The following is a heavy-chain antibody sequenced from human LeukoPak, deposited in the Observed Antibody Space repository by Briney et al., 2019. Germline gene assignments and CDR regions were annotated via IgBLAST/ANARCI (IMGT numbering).Heavy chain of an antibody. Sequence: PGRSLRLSCAASGFTFTDYGMHWVRQAPGKGLEWVAVVWYDGTNKYSADSVKGRFTISRDNSKNTLYLEMNSLRAEDTAVYYCARNRYFAFDIWGQGTMVTVSS. CDR2: VWYDGTNK. CDR1: GFTFTDYG. J-gene: IGHJ3*02. V-gene: IGHV3-33*01. D-gene: IGHD3-9*01. CDR3: ARNRYFAFDI.